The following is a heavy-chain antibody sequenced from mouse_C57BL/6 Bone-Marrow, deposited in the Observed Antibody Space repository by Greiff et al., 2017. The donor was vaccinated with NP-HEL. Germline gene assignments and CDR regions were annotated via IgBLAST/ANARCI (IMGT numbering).Heavy chain of an antibody. CDR1: GYTFTSYW. CDR3: AREGTMSYYFDY. J-gene: IGHJ2*01. V-gene: IGHV1-52*01. D-gene: IGHD1-1*02. CDR2: IDPSDSET. Sequence: QVQLKQPGAELVRPGSSVKLSCKASGYTFTSYWMHWVKQRPIQGLEWIGNIDPSDSETHYNQKFKDKATLTVDKSSSTAYMQLSSQTSEDSAVYYCAREGTMSYYFDYWGQGTTLTVSS.